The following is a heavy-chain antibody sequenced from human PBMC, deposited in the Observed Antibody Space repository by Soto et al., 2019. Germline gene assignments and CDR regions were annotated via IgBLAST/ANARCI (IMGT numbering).Heavy chain of an antibody. D-gene: IGHD2-15*01. V-gene: IGHV3-7*01. J-gene: IGHJ4*02. CDR1: GFTFSSNG. CDR2: IKQDGSEK. Sequence: EVQLVESGGGLVQPGGSLRPSCEASGFTFSSNGMGWVRRVPGKGLEWVANIKQDGSEKYYVDSVKGRFTISRDNAKNSLYLQMNSLRAEDTAVYYCAASRTPNFDYWGQGTLVTVSS. CDR3: AASRTPNFDY.